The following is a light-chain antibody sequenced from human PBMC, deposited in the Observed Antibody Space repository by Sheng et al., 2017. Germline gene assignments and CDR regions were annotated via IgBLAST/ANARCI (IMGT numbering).Light chain of an antibody. CDR3: QQYYTTPPYT. V-gene: IGKV4-1*01. J-gene: IGKJ2*01. CDR2: GAS. Sequence: DIVMTQSPDSLAVSLGERATINCKSSQSVLYSSSNKNYLAWYQQKPGQPPKLLFYGASTRESGVPDRFSGSGSGTDFTLTISSLQAEDVAVYYCQQYYTTPPYTFGQGTKVEIK. CDR1: QSVLYSSSNKNY.